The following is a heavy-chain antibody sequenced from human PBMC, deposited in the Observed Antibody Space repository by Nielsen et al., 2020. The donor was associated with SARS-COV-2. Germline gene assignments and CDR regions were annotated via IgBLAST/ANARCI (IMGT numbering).Heavy chain of an antibody. V-gene: IGHV3-30-3*01. CDR2: ISYDGSNK. J-gene: IGHJ6*02. CDR3: ARDLRAPYYGMDV. D-gene: IGHD3-3*01. Sequence: GESLKISCAASGFTFSSYAMYWVRQAPGKGLEWVAVISYDGSNKYYADSVKGRFTISRDNSKNTLYLQMNSLRAEDTAVYYCARDLRAPYYGMDVWGQGTTVTVSS. CDR1: GFTFSSYA.